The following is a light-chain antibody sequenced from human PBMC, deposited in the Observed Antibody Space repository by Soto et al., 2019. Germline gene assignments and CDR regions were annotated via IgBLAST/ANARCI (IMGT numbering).Light chain of an antibody. Sequence: QSVLTQPRSVSGSPGQSVTISYTGTSSDVGGYNYVSWYQQHPDKAPKLMIYDVSKRPSGVPDRFSGSKSGNTASLTISGLQAEDEADYYCCSYAGSYTLVFGGGTKLTVL. CDR1: SSDVGGYNY. V-gene: IGLV2-11*01. J-gene: IGLJ2*01. CDR3: CSYAGSYTLV. CDR2: DVS.